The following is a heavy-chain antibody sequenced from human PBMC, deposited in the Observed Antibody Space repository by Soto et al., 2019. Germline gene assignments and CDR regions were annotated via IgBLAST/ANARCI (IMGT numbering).Heavy chain of an antibody. CDR1: GGSISSAGYS. D-gene: IGHD2-2*01. V-gene: IGHV4-30-2*06. CDR3: ASSSQAWSFYAMDV. Sequence: QLQLQGSGSRLVKPSQTLSLSCTVSGGSISSAGYSWSWIRQSPGKDLEWIGYIYHSVNAFYNPSLKSQVTMSLDRSRNQFSLNLTSVTAADPAIYFCASSSQAWSFYAMDVWGQGTTVVVSS. J-gene: IGHJ6*02. CDR2: IYHSVNA.